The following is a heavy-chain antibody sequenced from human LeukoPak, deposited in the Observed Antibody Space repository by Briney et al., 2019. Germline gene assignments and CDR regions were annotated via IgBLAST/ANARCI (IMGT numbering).Heavy chain of an antibody. D-gene: IGHD2-8*02. V-gene: IGHV3-64*01. CDR1: GFTFSNYA. CDR2: IGSIGGSS. CDR3: ARERSVHHYGGVLKDAFDI. Sequence: GGSLRLSCAASGFTFSNYAMHWVRQAPGKGLEFVSAIGSIGGSSYYAKSVKGRFSISRDNSRNTVFLQMGSLRAEDMAVYYCARERSVHHYGGVLKDAFDIWGRGTMVTVSS. J-gene: IGHJ3*02.